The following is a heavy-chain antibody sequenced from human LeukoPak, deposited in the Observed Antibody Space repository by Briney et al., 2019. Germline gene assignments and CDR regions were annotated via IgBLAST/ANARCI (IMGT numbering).Heavy chain of an antibody. CDR3: ARQRAGFTVTTSDY. CDR2: ISGSSTI. J-gene: IGHJ4*02. CDR1: GFTFSSYS. D-gene: IGHD4-17*01. Sequence: PGGSLRLSCAASGFTFSSYSMNWVRQAPGKGLEWVSYISGSSTIYYADSVKGRFTTSRDNAKNSLYLQMNSLRAEDTAVYYCARQRAGFTVTTSDYWGQGTLVTVSS. V-gene: IGHV3-48*01.